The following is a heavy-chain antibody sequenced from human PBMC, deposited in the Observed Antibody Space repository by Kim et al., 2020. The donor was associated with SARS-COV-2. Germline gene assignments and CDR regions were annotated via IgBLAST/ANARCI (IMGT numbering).Heavy chain of an antibody. CDR3: ARGRIAARFGLAY. V-gene: IGHV4-34*01. CDR1: GGSFSGYY. D-gene: IGHD6-6*01. J-gene: IGHJ4*02. CDR2: INHSGST. Sequence: SETLSLTCAVYGGSFSGYYWSWIRQPPGKGLEWIGEINHSGSTNYNPSLKSRVTISVDTSKNQFSLKLSSVTAADTAVYYCARGRIAARFGLAYWGQGTL.